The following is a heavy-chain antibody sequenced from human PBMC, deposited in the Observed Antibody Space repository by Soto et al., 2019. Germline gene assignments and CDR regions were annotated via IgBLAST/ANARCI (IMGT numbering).Heavy chain of an antibody. CDR3: ARDLDGSGGYFTDY. CDR2: ISASNGNT. J-gene: IGHJ4*02. Sequence: QVQLVQSGAEVKKPGASVQVSCKASGYTFIIYGINWVRQAPGQGLEWMGWISASNGNTKYAQNLQGRVTMTTDTSTSTSYMELGSLRSDDTAVYYCARDLDGSGGYFTDYWGQGTLVTVSS. D-gene: IGHD3-10*01. CDR1: GYTFIIYG. V-gene: IGHV1-18*01.